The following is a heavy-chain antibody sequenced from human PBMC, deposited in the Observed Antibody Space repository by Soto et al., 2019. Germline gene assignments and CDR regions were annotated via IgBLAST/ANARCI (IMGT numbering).Heavy chain of an antibody. Sequence: GGSLRLSCEASGPTFNDHYMDWVRQAPGKGLEWVGRIRNKANSYTTEYAPSVKGRFTISRDDSKNSLYLQMNSLKNEDTAFYYCRSFFAVVGTHSYSFDYWGQGTLVTVSS. CDR2: IRNKANSYTT. CDR1: GPTFNDHY. D-gene: IGHD3-3*01. J-gene: IGHJ4*02. V-gene: IGHV3-72*01. CDR3: RSFFAVVGTHSYSFDY.